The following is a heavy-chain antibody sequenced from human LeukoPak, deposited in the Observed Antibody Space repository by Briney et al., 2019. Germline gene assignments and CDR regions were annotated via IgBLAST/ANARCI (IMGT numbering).Heavy chain of an antibody. Sequence: GGSLRLSCAASGFTFSNYGMHWVRQAPGKGLEWVAVISYDGSNKYYADSVKGRFTISRDNSKNTLYLQMNSLRAEDTAVYYCXXXXXXGSGNWFDPRGQGTLVTVSS. CDR2: ISYDGSNK. CDR1: GFTFSNYG. V-gene: IGHV3-33*05. J-gene: IGHJ5*02. CDR3: XXXXXXGSGNWFDP.